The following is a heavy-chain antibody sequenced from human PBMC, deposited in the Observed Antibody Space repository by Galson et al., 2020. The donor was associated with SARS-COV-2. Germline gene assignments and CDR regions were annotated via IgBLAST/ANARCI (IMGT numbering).Heavy chain of an antibody. J-gene: IGHJ4*02. V-gene: IGHV5-51*01. CDR2: IYPGYTDT. CDR1: GYTITSYW. D-gene: IGHD2-15*01. Sequence: PAESLKITCKGSGYTITSYWNGWVRQIPAKGLERKGIIYPGYTDTTYSPSSLGHVTTLADKSTSTASLRWSSLKASDTAMYYCASGGGAYYFDYWGQGTLVTVSS. CDR3: ASGGGAYYFDY.